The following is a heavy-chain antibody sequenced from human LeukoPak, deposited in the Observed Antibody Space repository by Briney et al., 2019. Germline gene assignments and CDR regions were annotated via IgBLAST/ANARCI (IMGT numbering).Heavy chain of an antibody. D-gene: IGHD1-20*01. CDR3: ARSDANWKLHFDY. CDR2: ISSSSSYI. J-gene: IGHJ4*02. CDR1: GFTFNNHW. Sequence: PGGSLRLSCVVSGFTFNNHWMNWVRQAPGKGLEWVSSISSSSSYIYYADSVKGRFTISRDNAKNSLYLQMNSLRAEDTAVYYCARSDANWKLHFDYWGQGTLVTVSS. V-gene: IGHV3-21*01.